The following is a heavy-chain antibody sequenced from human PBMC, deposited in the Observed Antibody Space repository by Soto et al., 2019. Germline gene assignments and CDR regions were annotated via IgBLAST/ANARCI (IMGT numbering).Heavy chain of an antibody. CDR2: IYYSGST. V-gene: IGHV4-59*01. CDR3: ARGGSFWSGRMDV. Sequence: ETLSLTCTVSGGSISSYYWSWIRQPPGKGLEWIGYIYYSGSTNYNPSLKSRVTISVDTSKNQFSLKLSSVTAADTAVYYCARGGSFWSGRMDVWGQGTTVTVSS. D-gene: IGHD3-3*01. J-gene: IGHJ6*02. CDR1: GGSISSYY.